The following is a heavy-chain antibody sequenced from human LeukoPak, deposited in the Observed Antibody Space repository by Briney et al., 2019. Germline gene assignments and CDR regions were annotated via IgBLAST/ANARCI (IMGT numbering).Heavy chain of an antibody. CDR3: ARLWGGNGYSGGSLNL. CDR1: GYTFSRHG. D-gene: IGHD3-16*01. J-gene: IGHJ5*02. CDR2: VWYDGRNR. V-gene: IGHV3-33*01. Sequence: GRSLTLSCAASGYTFSRHGIHWVRQAPGKGLEWVAVVWYDGRNRDYADSVKGRFTISKDNSNNMVFLQMDRLRAEDTAVYYCARLWGGNGYSGGSLNLWGQGTLVTVSS.